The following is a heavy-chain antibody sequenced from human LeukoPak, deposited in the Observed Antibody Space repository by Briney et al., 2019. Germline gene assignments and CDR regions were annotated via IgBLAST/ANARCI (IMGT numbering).Heavy chain of an antibody. CDR1: GYTFTSYG. CDR3: ARAGLYRGGDCPDYFDY. D-gene: IGHD2-21*02. V-gene: IGHV1-18*01. Sequence: ASVKVSCKASGYTFTSYGISWVRQAPGQGLEWMGWISAYNGNTNYAQKLQGRVTMTTDTSTSTAYMELRSLRSDDTAVYYCARAGLYRGGDCPDYFDYWGQGTLVTVSS. CDR2: ISAYNGNT. J-gene: IGHJ4*02.